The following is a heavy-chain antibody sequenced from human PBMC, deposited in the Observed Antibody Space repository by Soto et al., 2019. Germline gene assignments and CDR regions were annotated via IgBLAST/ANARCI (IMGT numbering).Heavy chain of an antibody. CDR2: IIPIFGTA. CDR3: ARDWPYSSSPNWFDP. V-gene: IGHV1-69*13. J-gene: IGHJ5*02. D-gene: IGHD6-13*01. Sequence: SVKVSCKASGGTFSSYAISWVRQAPRQGLEWMGGIIPIFGTANYAQKFQGRVTITADESTSTAYMELSSLRSEDTAVYYCARDWPYSSSPNWFDPWGQGTLVTVSS. CDR1: GGTFSSYA.